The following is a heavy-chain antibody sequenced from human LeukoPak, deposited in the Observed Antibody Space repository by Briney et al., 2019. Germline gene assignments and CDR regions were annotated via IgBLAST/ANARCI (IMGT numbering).Heavy chain of an antibody. CDR3: TTEEGSYYYDSSGYRFDY. Sequence: GGSLRLSCAASGFTFSNAWMSWVRQAPGKGLEWVGRIKSKTDGGTTDYAAPVKGRFTISRDDSKNTLYLQMNSLKTEDTAAYYCTTEEGSYYYDSSGYRFDYRGQGTLVTVSS. D-gene: IGHD3-22*01. J-gene: IGHJ4*02. V-gene: IGHV3-15*01. CDR1: GFTFSNAW. CDR2: IKSKTDGGTT.